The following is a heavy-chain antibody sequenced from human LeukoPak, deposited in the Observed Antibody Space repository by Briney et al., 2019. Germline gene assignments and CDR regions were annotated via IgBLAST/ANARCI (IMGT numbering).Heavy chain of an antibody. Sequence: SETLSLTCAVYGGSFSGYHWSWIRQPPGKGLEWIGEINHSGSTNYNPSLKSRVTISVDTSKNQFSLKLSSVTAADTAVYYCAASIAARRYYFDYWGQGTLVTVSS. J-gene: IGHJ4*02. CDR3: AASIAARRYYFDY. CDR2: INHSGST. D-gene: IGHD6-6*01. V-gene: IGHV4-34*01. CDR1: GGSFSGYH.